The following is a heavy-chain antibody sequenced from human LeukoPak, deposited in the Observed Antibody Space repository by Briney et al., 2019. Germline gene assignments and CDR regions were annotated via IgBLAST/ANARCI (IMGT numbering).Heavy chain of an antibody. V-gene: IGHV4-30-4*01. CDR3: ARGRGAHCTNCACPHYYYHGMDG. Sequence: PSATLSLTCTVPGGSLSSGDCYWGWIREPPGKGMEWIGYLYYSGSPYYNRSLKSRVTISVDTPKNQYSLKLTSVTAADTDVYYCARGRGAHCTNCACPHYYYHGMDGWGQGTTVTVAS. CDR2: LYYSGSP. J-gene: IGHJ6*02. D-gene: IGHD2-8*01. CDR1: GGSLSSGDCY.